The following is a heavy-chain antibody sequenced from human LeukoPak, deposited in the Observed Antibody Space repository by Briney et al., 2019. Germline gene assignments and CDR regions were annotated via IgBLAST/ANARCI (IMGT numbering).Heavy chain of an antibody. D-gene: IGHD3-10*01. CDR1: GGSFSGYY. CDR3: AKSLYGSGSYYNWFDP. CDR2: INHRGST. V-gene: IGHV4-34*01. J-gene: IGHJ5*02. Sequence: PSETLSLTCVVSGGSFSGYYWSWIRQSPGKGLEWIGEINHRGSTNYNPSLKRRVTISVDTSKNQFSLNLSSVTAADTAVYYCAKSLYGSGSYYNWFDPWGQGTLVTVSS.